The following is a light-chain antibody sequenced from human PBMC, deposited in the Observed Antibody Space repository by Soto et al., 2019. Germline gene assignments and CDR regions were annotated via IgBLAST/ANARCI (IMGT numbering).Light chain of an antibody. CDR2: DAC. J-gene: IGKJ2*01. Sequence: EIVLTQSPATLSWSPGERATLSCRASQSVSSYLAWYQQKPGQAPRLLIYDACNRATGIPARFSGSESGTDFTLTISSLEPEDFAVYYCQQRSNWPPMYTVGQGTKMEIK. CDR3: QQRSNWPPMYT. CDR1: QSVSSY. V-gene: IGKV3-11*01.